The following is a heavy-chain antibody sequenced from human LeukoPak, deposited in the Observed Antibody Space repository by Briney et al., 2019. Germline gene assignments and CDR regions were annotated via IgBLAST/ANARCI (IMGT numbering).Heavy chain of an antibody. D-gene: IGHD3-10*01. CDR2: ISAYNGNT. J-gene: IGHJ6*02. V-gene: IGHV1-18*01. CDR1: GYTFTSYG. Sequence: ASVKVSCKASGYTFTSYGISWVRQAPGQGLEWMGWISAYNGNTNYAQRLQGRVTMTTDTSTSTAYMELRSLRSDDTAVYYCARAWFGELSRYYYYYGMDVWGQGTTVTVSS. CDR3: ARAWFGELSRYYYYYGMDV.